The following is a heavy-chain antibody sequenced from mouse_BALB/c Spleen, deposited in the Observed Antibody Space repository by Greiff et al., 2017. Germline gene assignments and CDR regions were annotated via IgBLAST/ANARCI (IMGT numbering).Heavy chain of an antibody. Sequence: EVQLVESGGGLVKPGGSLKLSCAASGFTFSDYYMYWVRQTPEKRLEWVATISDGGSYTYYPDSVKGRFTISRDNAKNNLYLQMSSLKSEDTAMYYCARGGLLPSFAYWGQGTLVTVSA. V-gene: IGHV5-4*02. CDR3: ARGGLLPSFAY. CDR1: GFTFSDYY. CDR2: ISDGGSYT. D-gene: IGHD1-1*01. J-gene: IGHJ3*01.